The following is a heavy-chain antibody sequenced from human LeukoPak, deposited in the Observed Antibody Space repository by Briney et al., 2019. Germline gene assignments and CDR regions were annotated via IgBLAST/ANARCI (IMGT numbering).Heavy chain of an antibody. CDR3: ARDSSPVGIAAAGPDY. J-gene: IGHJ4*02. CDR2: IYTSGST. V-gene: IGHV4-4*07. Sequence: SETLSLTCTVSGGSISSYYWSWIRQPAGKGLEWIGRIYTSGSTNYNPSLKSRVTMSVDTSKNQFSLKLSSVTAADTAVYYCARDSSPVGIAAAGPDYWGQGALVTVSS. CDR1: GGSISSYY. D-gene: IGHD6-13*01.